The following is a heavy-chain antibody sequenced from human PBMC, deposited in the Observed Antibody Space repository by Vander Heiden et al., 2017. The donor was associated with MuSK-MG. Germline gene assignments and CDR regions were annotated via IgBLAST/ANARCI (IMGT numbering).Heavy chain of an antibody. D-gene: IGHD4-17*01. V-gene: IGHV3-23*01. Sequence: AISGSGGSTYYADAVKGRFTISRDNSKNTRDLKMNSLRPEDTAVYYCAKRESYGDEAADAFDIWGQGTLVTVSS. J-gene: IGHJ3*02. CDR3: AKRESYGDEAADAFDI. CDR2: ISGSGGST.